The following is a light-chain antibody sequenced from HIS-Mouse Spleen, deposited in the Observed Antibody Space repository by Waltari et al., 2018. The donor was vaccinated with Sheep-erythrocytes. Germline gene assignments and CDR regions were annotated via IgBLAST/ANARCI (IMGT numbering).Light chain of an antibody. J-gene: IGKJ2*02. V-gene: IGKV3-15*01. CDR3: QQYNNWPPGT. CDR1: PSVSSN. Sequence: EIVMTQSPATLSVSPGERATLSCRASPSVSSNLAWYQQKPGQAPRLLIYGASTRATGTPARFSGSGSGTEFTLTISSMQSEDFAVYYCQQYNNWPPGTFGQGTKLEIK. CDR2: GAS.